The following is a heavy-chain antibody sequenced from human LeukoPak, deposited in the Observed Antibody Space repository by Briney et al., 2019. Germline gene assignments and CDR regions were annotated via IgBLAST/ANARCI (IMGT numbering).Heavy chain of an antibody. Sequence: GASVKVSCKASGYTLTSYYMHWVRQAPGQGLEWMGIINPSGGSTSYAQKFQGRVTMTGDTSTSTVYMELSSLRSEDTAVYYCARNLPAAVGGYYFDYWGQGTLVTVSS. CDR3: ARNLPAAVGGYYFDY. V-gene: IGHV1-46*01. D-gene: IGHD2-2*01. CDR2: INPSGGST. J-gene: IGHJ4*02. CDR1: GYTLTSYY.